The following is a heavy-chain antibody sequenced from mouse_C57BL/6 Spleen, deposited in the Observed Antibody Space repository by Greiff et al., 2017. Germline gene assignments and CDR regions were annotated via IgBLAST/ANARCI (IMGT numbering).Heavy chain of an antibody. CDR2: ISSGSSTI. J-gene: IGHJ4*01. CDR1: GFTFSDYG. D-gene: IGHD1-1*01. CDR3: AMGPHYYGSSYYAMDY. Sequence: DVKLVESGGGLVKPGGSLKLSCAASGFTFSDYGMHWVRQAPEKGLEWVAYISSGSSTIYYADTVKGRFTISRDNAKNTLFLQMTSLRSEDTAMYYCAMGPHYYGSSYYAMDYWGQGTSVTVSS. V-gene: IGHV5-17*01.